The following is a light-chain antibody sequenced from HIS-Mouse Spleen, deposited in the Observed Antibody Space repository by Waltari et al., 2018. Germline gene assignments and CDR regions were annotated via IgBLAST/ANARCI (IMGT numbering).Light chain of an antibody. CDR1: SRDVVSYNR. CDR2: EVS. V-gene: IGLV2-18*02. CDR3: SSYTSSSTV. J-gene: IGLJ1*01. Sequence: QSALTQPPSVSGSPGQSVTISCTGTSRDVVSYNRVPWYQQPPGTAPKLMIYEVSNRPSGVPDRFSGSKSGNTASLTISGLQAEDEADYYCSSYTSSSTVFGTGTKVTVL.